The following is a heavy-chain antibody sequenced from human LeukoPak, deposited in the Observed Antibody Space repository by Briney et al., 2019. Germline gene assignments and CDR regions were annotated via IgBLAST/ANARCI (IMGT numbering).Heavy chain of an antibody. Sequence: PGGSLRLSCAASGFTVSTNYMNWVRQAPGKGLEWVSILYSGSDTYYADSVKGRFTISRDSSKNILSLQMNNLRAEDTAVYYCARVGHHFHWYLYLWGRGTLVTVSS. J-gene: IGHJ2*01. CDR1: GFTVSTNY. V-gene: IGHV3-53*01. CDR2: LYSGSDT. D-gene: IGHD3-10*01. CDR3: ARVGHHFHWYLYL.